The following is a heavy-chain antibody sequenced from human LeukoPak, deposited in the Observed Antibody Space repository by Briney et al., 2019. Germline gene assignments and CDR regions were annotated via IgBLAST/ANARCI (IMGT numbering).Heavy chain of an antibody. V-gene: IGHV5-51*01. CDR3: ARNIYGDYPRHWYLDI. CDR1: GHSFTNYW. D-gene: IGHD4-17*01. Sequence: KRGESLKISCKGSGHSFTNYWIGWVRQMPGKGLEWMGVIYPGDSDTRSSPSFEGQVTISADKTINTAYLQWSSLKASDTAMYYCARNIYGDYPRHWYLDIWGRGTLVTVSS. J-gene: IGHJ2*01. CDR2: IYPGDSDT.